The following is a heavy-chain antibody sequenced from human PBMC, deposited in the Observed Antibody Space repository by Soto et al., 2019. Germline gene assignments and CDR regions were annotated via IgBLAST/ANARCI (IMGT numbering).Heavy chain of an antibody. D-gene: IGHD3-10*01. CDR1: GYTFTNYW. J-gene: IGHJ4*02. CDR2: IYPGDSET. CDR3: SRKYYYGAGALDY. V-gene: IGHV5-51*01. Sequence: PGESLKISCKGSGYTFTNYWIGWVPQMPGKGLEWMGIIYPGDSETRYSPSFQGQVTMSADKPISTAYLQWSSLKAPDSDIYYCSRKYYYGAGALDYWGQGTRVTVSS.